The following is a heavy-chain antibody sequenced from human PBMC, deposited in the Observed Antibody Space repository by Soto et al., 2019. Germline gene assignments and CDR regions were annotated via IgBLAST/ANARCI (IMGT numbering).Heavy chain of an antibody. Sequence: ASVKVSCKTSGYIFTAYSMHWVRQAPGQGLEWMGVVNPSGGSAHYAQSFEGRVTLTRDTSTSTFYMELSSLRSEDTAVYYCAREENCRGGTCYSEYFHHWGQGSLVTVSS. D-gene: IGHD2-15*01. CDR2: VNPSGGSA. J-gene: IGHJ1*01. CDR3: AREENCRGGTCYSEYFHH. V-gene: IGHV1-46*01. CDR1: GYIFTAYS.